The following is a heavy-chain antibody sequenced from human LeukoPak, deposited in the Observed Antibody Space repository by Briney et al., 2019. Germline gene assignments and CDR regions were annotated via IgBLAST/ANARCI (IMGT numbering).Heavy chain of an antibody. CDR1: GGSISSYY. CDR2: IYTSGST. J-gene: IGHJ5*02. V-gene: IGHV4-4*07. D-gene: IGHD3-3*01. CDR3: ARSSLRFHPFDP. Sequence: SETLSLTCTVFGGSISSYYWSWIRQPAGKGLEWIGRIYTSGSTNYNPSLKSRVTMSVDTSKNQFSLKLSSVTAADTAVYYCARSSLRFHPFDPWGQGTLVTVSS.